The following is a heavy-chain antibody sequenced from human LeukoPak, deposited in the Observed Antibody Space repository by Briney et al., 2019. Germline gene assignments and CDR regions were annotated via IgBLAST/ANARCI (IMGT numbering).Heavy chain of an antibody. CDR3: ARFPGDYDFWSGQYNWFDP. Sequence: PGGSLRLSCAASGFTFSTYWMNWVRQAPGKGLEWVASIKQDGSEKYYVDSVKGRFTISRDDAKNSLYLQMNSLRAEDTAVYYCARFPGDYDFWSGQYNWFDPWGQGTLVTVSS. V-gene: IGHV3-7*01. D-gene: IGHD3-3*01. CDR2: IKQDGSEK. CDR1: GFTFSTYW. J-gene: IGHJ5*02.